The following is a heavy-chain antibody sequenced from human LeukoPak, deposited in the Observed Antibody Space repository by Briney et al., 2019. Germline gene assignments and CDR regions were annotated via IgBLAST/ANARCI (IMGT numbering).Heavy chain of an antibody. CDR3: ARGRYLPLYFDY. CDR2: INHSGST. J-gene: IGHJ4*02. CDR1: GGSFSGYY. V-gene: IGHV4-34*01. Sequence: PSETLSLTCAVYGGSFSGYYWSWIRQPPGKGLEWIGEINHSGSTNYNPSLKSRDTISVDTSKNQFSLKLSSVTAADTAVYYCARGRYLPLYFDYWGQGTLVTVSS. D-gene: IGHD3-16*02.